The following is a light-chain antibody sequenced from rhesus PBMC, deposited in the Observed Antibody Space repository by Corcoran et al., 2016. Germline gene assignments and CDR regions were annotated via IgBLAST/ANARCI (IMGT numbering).Light chain of an antibody. V-gene: IGKV1-28*02. CDR3: QKHNSHPYS. Sequence: DIQMTQSPSSLSASVGDTVTITCRASQGLTSYLNWFQQKPGKAPKLLIYATSSLQRGVPSRFSGSGSGKDFTLTNSRLQPEDFATYYCQKHNSHPYSFGQGTKVEIK. CDR2: ATS. CDR1: QGLTSY. J-gene: IGKJ2*01.